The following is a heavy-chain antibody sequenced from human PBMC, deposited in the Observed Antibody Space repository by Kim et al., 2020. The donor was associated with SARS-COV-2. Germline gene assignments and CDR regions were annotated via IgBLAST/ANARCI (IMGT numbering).Heavy chain of an antibody. J-gene: IGHJ5*02. CDR3: TRRLQPNWFDP. CDR2: T. Sequence: TAYAGSVKGRFTISRDDSKNTAYLQMNSLKTEDTAVYYCTRRLQPNWFDPWGQGTLVTVSS. V-gene: IGHV3-73*01.